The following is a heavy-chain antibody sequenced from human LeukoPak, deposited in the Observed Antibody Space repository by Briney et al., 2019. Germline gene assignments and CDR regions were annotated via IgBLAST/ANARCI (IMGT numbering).Heavy chain of an antibody. V-gene: IGHV3-53*01. D-gene: IGHD4-23*01. CDR3: ARRGDGGRSFDY. CDR1: GFTVSNNY. J-gene: IGHJ4*02. Sequence: GGSLRLSCAASGFTVSNNYMTWVRQAPGKGLEWVSLIYSSGSSYYADSVKGRFTISRDNSKNTLYLQVNSLRAEDTAVYYCARRGDGGRSFDYWGQGTLVTVSS. CDR2: IYSSGSS.